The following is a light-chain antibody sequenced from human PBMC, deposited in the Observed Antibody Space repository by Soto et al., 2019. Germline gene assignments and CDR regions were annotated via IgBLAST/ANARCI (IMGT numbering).Light chain of an antibody. J-gene: IGLJ1*01. CDR2: EVS. V-gene: IGLV2-14*03. Sequence: SVLTQPASVSGSPGQSITISCTGTSSDVGDYNFVSWYQQHPGKAPKLMIYEVSHRPSGVSNRFSGSKSGNTASLTISGLQADDEADYYCNSYTSSNTLYVFGTGTKVTVL. CDR1: SSDVGDYNF. CDR3: NSYTSSNTLYV.